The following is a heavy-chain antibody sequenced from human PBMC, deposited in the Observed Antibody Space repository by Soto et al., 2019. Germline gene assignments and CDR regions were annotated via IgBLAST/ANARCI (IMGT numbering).Heavy chain of an antibody. J-gene: IGHJ4*02. Sequence: QVQLVESGGGVVQPGRSLRLSCAASGCILSSYAMHWVRQAPGKGLEWVAVISSDGSNRYYADSVGGRFTISRDNSENTVYLHMSSLTGDDTAVFYCAKAPWNLAHTHYFDFWGQGTLVTVSS. CDR1: GCILSSYA. CDR2: ISSDGSNR. V-gene: IGHV3-30-3*01. CDR3: AKAPWNLAHTHYFDF. D-gene: IGHD1-1*01.